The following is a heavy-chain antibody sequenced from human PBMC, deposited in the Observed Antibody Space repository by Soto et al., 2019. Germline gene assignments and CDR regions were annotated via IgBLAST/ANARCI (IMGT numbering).Heavy chain of an antibody. CDR1: GYTFTSYG. D-gene: IGHD2-21*02. Sequence: QVQLVQSGAEVKKPGASVKVSCKASGYTFTSYGISWVRQDPGQGLEWMGWISAYNGNTNYAQKLQGRVTMTTDTSTSTAYMELRSLRSDDTAVYYCARDQILAYCGGDCYLAFDYWGQGTLVTVSS. CDR2: ISAYNGNT. V-gene: IGHV1-18*04. J-gene: IGHJ4*02. CDR3: ARDQILAYCGGDCYLAFDY.